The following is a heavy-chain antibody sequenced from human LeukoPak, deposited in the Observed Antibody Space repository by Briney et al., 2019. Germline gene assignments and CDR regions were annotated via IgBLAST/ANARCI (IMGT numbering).Heavy chain of an antibody. Sequence: GGSLRLSCAASGFTFSSYSMNWVRQAPGKGLEWVSSISSSSIYKHYADSVKGRFTISRDNAKSSLYLQMNSLRAEDTAVYYCARSPDSYYFYFDMDVWGQGTTVTVSS. J-gene: IGHJ6*02. CDR1: GFTFSSYS. CDR3: ARSPDSYYFYFDMDV. V-gene: IGHV3-21*01. CDR2: ISSSSIYK.